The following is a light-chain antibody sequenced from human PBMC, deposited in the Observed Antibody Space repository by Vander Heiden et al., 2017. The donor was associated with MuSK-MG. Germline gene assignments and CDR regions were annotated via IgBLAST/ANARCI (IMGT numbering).Light chain of an antibody. CDR2: AAS. CDR1: QSIDTY. J-gene: IGKJ2*01. Sequence: IQLTQSPSSLSASVRHAVVITCRASQSIDTYLDWYQQKPGRAPKLLIYAASNLQSGVPSRFSGSGLGTDFTLTIGSLQLEDFATYYCQQSYSTPRYTFGQGTKLEIK. CDR3: QQSYSTPRYT. V-gene: IGKV1-39*01.